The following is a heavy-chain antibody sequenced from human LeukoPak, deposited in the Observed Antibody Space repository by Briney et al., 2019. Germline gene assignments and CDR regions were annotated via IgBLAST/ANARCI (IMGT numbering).Heavy chain of an antibody. D-gene: IGHD3-10*01. CDR1: GFTFSDYY. CDR3: ATFSSNYYGSGSYYWGYFDY. CDR2: ISSSGSTI. V-gene: IGHV3-11*04. J-gene: IGHJ4*02. Sequence: GGSLRLSCAASGFTFSDYYMSWIRQAPGKGLEWVSYISSSGSTIYYADSVKGRFTISRDNAKNSLYLQMNSLRAEDTAVYYCATFSSNYYGSGSYYWGYFDYWGQGTLVTVSS.